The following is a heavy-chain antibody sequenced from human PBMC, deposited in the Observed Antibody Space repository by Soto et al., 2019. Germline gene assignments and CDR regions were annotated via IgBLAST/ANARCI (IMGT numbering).Heavy chain of an antibody. CDR2: IKSDGSTT. Sequence: VQLVESGGGLVQPGGSLRLSCAASGFTFSSYWMHWVRQTPGEGLVWVSRIKSDGSTTNYADSVKGRFTISRDNARNTLYLQMNSLRAEDTGLYYCARGAGGYYYMDVWGKGTTVTVSS. CDR3: ARGAGGYYYMDV. V-gene: IGHV3-74*01. J-gene: IGHJ6*03. CDR1: GFTFSSYW. D-gene: IGHD3-10*01.